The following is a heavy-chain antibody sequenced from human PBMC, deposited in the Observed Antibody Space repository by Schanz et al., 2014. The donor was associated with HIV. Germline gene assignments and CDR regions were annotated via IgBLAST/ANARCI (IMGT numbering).Heavy chain of an antibody. J-gene: IGHJ6*02. CDR2: VNHSGDT. D-gene: IGHD2-15*01. CDR1: GSSVTYFY. V-gene: IGHV4-34*02. Sequence: QVQLQQWGAGLLKPSETLSLTCAVYGSSVTYFYWTWIRQSPGKGLEWIAEVNHSGDTNYNPSLKSRVTISVDTSNNQFSLNLSSVTAADTAVYYCARAFCSGGSCFAGYGLDVWGQGTTVTVSS. CDR3: ARAFCSGGSCFAGYGLDV.